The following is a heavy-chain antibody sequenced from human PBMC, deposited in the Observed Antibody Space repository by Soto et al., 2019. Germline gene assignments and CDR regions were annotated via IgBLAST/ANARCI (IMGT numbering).Heavy chain of an antibody. J-gene: IGHJ4*02. V-gene: IGHV1-2*02. CDR2: INRNGGT. Sequence: ASVKVSCKASGYTFTDYYMHWVRQAPGQGLEWMGWINRNGGTNYAQKFQGRVTMTRDTSISTAYMELSSLRSDDTAVYYCAREVVGATRLQPDYWVQGTMVTVSA. D-gene: IGHD2-15*01. CDR1: GYTFTDYY. CDR3: AREVVGATRLQPDY.